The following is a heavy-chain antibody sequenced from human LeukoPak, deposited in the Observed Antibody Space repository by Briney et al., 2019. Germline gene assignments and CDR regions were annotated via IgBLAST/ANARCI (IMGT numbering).Heavy chain of an antibody. D-gene: IGHD3-22*01. CDR2: ISGSGGST. Sequence: QTGGSLRLSCAASGFTFSSYAMSWVRQAPGKGLEWVSVISGSGGSTYYADSVKGRFTISKDNSKNTLYLKMNSLRAEDTAVYYCAKYYDSSGRGGRHDAFDIWGQGTMVTVSS. J-gene: IGHJ3*02. V-gene: IGHV3-23*01. CDR1: GFTFSSYA. CDR3: AKYYDSSGRGGRHDAFDI.